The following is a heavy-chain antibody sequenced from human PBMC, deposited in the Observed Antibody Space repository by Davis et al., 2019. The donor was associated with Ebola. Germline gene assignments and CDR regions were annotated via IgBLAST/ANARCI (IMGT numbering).Heavy chain of an antibody. CDR3: AKDVGYFFDPWGYYGMNV. V-gene: IGHV3-30*04. CDR1: GFTFSSYA. D-gene: IGHD3-16*01. CDR2: ISHDGTNK. Sequence: GESLKISCAASGFTFSSYAMHWVRQAPGKGLEWVAVISHDGTNKYYADSVKGRFTISRDDSKNTLYLQMNSLRAEDTAVYYCAKDVGYFFDPWGYYGMNVWGQGTTVTVSS. J-gene: IGHJ6*02.